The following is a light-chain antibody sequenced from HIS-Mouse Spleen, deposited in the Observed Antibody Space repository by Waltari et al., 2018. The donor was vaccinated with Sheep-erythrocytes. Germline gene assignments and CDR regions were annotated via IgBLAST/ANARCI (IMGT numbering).Light chain of an antibody. CDR2: WAS. V-gene: IGKV4-1*01. Sequence: DIVMTQSPDSLAVSLGERATINCKSSQSVLYSSNNKNYLAWYQQKPGQPPKLLIYWASTRESGVPERFSCSGSGTDFTLTISSLQAEDVAVYYCQQYYSTPPWTFGQGTKVEIK. CDR1: QSVLYSSNNKNY. CDR3: QQYYSTPPWT. J-gene: IGKJ1*01.